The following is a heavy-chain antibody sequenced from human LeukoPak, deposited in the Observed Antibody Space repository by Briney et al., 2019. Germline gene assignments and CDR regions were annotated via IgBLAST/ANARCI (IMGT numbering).Heavy chain of an antibody. D-gene: IGHD2-2*01. V-gene: IGHV3-21*01. CDR1: AFSLNAYN. CDR2: ISSGSRSI. Sequence: GGSLRLSCAASAFSLNAYNMNWFRQAPGKGLEWVSSISSGSRSIYYADSVKGRFTISRDNAKNSLYLQMNSLRAEDTAVYYCAKDQESSGPTARDAFDIWGQGTMVTVSS. CDR3: AKDQESSGPTARDAFDI. J-gene: IGHJ3*02.